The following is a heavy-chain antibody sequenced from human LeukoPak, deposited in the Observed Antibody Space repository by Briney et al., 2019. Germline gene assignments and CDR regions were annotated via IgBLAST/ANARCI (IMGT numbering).Heavy chain of an antibody. D-gene: IGHD3-22*01. Sequence: PSETLSLTCAVYGGSFSGYYWSWIRQPPGKGLEWIGEINHSGSTNYNPSLKSRVTISVDTSKNQFSLKLSSVTAADTAVYYCARGLITPFDIWGQGKMVTVSS. J-gene: IGHJ3*02. V-gene: IGHV4-34*01. CDR2: INHSGST. CDR3: ARGLITPFDI. CDR1: GGSFSGYY.